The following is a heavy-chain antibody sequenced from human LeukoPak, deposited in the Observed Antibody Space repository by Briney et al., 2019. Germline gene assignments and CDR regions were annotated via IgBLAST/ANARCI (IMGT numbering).Heavy chain of an antibody. Sequence: GRSLRLSCAASGFTVDDYAMHWVRQAPGKGLEWVSGVSWNSGSIGYADSVKGRFTISRDNAKNSLYLQMNSLRAEDTALYYCAKSPIGGYYYGMDVWGQGTTVTVSS. CDR1: GFTVDDYA. CDR2: VSWNSGSI. D-gene: IGHD1-26*01. V-gene: IGHV3-9*01. CDR3: AKSPIGGYYYGMDV. J-gene: IGHJ6*02.